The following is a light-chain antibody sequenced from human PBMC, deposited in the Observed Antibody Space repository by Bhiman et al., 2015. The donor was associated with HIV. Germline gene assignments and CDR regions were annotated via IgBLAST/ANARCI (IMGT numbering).Light chain of an antibody. Sequence: SYELTQPPSVSVSPGQTARITCSGDALPKQFAYWYQQKPGQAPVLVIYYDSDRPSGIPERFSGSNSGNTATLTISRVEAGDEADYYCQVWDSSSDLRVFGGGTKLTVL. CDR3: QVWDSSSDLRV. J-gene: IGLJ3*02. V-gene: IGLV3-21*02. CDR1: ALPKQF. CDR2: YDS.